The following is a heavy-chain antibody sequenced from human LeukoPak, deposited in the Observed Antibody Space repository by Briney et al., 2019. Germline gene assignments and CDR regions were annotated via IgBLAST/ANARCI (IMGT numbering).Heavy chain of an antibody. V-gene: IGHV1-8*03. CDR3: ARGRKYQLPPRSPYYYYYMDV. Sequence: ASVKVSCKASGYTFTSYDINWVRQATGQGLEWMGWMNPNSGNTGYAQKFQGRVTITRNTSISTAYMKLSSLRSEDTAVYYCARGRKYQLPPRSPYYYYYMDVWGKGTTVTVSS. D-gene: IGHD2-2*01. CDR1: GYTFTSYD. CDR2: MNPNSGNT. J-gene: IGHJ6*03.